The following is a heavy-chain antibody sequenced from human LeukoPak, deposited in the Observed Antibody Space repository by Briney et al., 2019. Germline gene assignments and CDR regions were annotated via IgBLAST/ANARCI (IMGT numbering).Heavy chain of an antibody. J-gene: IGHJ3*02. CDR3: ARRVAGSYHDAFDI. CDR1: GYSFTSYW. CDR2: IYPGDSDT. D-gene: IGHD1-26*01. V-gene: IGHV5-51*01. Sequence: GESLQISCTGSGYSFTSYWIGWVRQMPGKGLEWMGIIYPGDSDTRYSPSFQGQVTISADKSISTAYLQWSSLRASDTAMYYCARRVAGSYHDAFDIWGQGTMATVSS.